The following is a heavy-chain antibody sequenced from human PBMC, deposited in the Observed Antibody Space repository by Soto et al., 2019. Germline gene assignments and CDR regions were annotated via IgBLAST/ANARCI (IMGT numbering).Heavy chain of an antibody. Sequence: QVQLVQSGAEVKKPGSSVKVSCKASGGTVSSYAISWVRQAPGQGLEWMGGIIPIFGTANYAQKFQGRVTITADESTSTAYMELSSLRSEDTAVYYCARGSRSSLFRYYYGMDVWGQGTTVTVSS. V-gene: IGHV1-69*01. CDR2: IIPIFGTA. J-gene: IGHJ6*02. D-gene: IGHD3-10*01. CDR1: GGTVSSYA. CDR3: ARGSRSSLFRYYYGMDV.